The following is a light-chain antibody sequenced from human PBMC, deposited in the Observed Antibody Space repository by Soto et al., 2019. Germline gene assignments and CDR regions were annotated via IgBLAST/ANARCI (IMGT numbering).Light chain of an antibody. CDR2: GVS. CDR1: QIVYGRQ. V-gene: IGKV3-20*01. CDR3: QVYGPSPPIT. Sequence: EIVLTQSPVTLSLSPGERAALSCRAIQIVYGRQLAWYQHKPGQAPRLLMYGVSSRATGIPDRFTGSGSGADFTLTISRLEPEDFAVYYCQVYGPSPPITFGQGTRLEI. J-gene: IGKJ5*01.